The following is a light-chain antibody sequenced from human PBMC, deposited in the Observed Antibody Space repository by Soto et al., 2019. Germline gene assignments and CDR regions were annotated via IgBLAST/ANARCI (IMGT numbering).Light chain of an antibody. J-gene: IGKJ3*01. CDR3: QQHNSYPFT. CDR2: AAS. V-gene: IGKV1-9*01. Sequence: DIQLTQSPSFLSESVGDRVTITCRARQGISSSLAWYQQKPGKAPKLLIYAASTLQYGVPSRFSGSGSGTEFTLTISSLQPEDFATYYCQQHNSYPFTFGPGTKVDIK. CDR1: QGISSS.